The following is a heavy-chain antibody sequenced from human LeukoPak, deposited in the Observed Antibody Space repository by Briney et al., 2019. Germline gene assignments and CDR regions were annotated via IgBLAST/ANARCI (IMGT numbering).Heavy chain of an antibody. J-gene: IGHJ5*02. D-gene: IGHD6-13*01. V-gene: IGHV4-59*12. CDR2: IYYTGST. CDR3: ARVFGQQLAVGGFDP. Sequence: PSETLSLTCTVSGGSISSSYWSWIRQPPGRGLEWIGYIYYTGSTTYNPSLKSRVTISVDTSKNQFSLKLRSVTAADTAVYYCARVFGQQLAVGGFDPWGQGTLVTVSS. CDR1: GGSISSSY.